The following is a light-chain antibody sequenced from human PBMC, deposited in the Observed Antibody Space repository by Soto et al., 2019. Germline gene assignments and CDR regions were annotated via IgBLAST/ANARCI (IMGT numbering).Light chain of an antibody. CDR3: QQYKDSPWT. CDR2: KAS. CDR1: QNIVDW. Sequence: IQMTHSPSTLSASVGDRVTFACRASQNIVDWLAWYQQKPGKAPKLLIYKASNLESGVPSRFGGSGSGSEFTLTISNLQADDFATYYCQQYKDSPWTFGQGTKVDIK. J-gene: IGKJ1*01. V-gene: IGKV1-5*03.